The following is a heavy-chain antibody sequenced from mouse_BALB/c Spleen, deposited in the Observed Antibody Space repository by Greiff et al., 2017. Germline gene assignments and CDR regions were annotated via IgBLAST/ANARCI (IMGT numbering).Heavy chain of an antibody. CDR3: ARHGGYYDYDGAWFAY. CDR2: ISSGGGST. CDR1: GFAFSSYD. V-gene: IGHV5-12-1*01. J-gene: IGHJ3*01. Sequence: EVMLVESGGGLVKPGGSLKLSCAASGFAFSSYDMSWVRQTPEKRLEWVAYISSGGGSTYYPDTVKGRFTISRDNAKNTLYLQMSSLKSEDTAMYYCARHGGYYDYDGAWFAYWGQGTLVTVSA. D-gene: IGHD2-4*01.